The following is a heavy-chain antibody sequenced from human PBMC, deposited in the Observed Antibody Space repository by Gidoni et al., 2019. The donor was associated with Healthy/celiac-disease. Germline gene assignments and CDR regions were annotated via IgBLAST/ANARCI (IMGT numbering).Heavy chain of an antibody. D-gene: IGHD4-17*01. V-gene: IGHV1-69*01. CDR3: ARSRWPSDYYYYGMDV. J-gene: IGHJ6*02. Sequence: QVQLAQSGAEVKKPGSSVKVSCKASVATFSSYAISWVRQPPGQGLEWMGGIIPIVGTANYAQKFQGRVTITADESTSTAYMELSSLRSEDTAVYYCARSRWPSDYYYYGMDVWGQGTTVTVSS. CDR1: VATFSSYA. CDR2: IIPIVGTA.